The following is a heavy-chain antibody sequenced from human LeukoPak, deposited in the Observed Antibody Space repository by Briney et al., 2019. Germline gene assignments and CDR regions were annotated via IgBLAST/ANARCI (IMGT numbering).Heavy chain of an antibody. V-gene: IGHV1-8*01. CDR3: ARADSSGVLGWFDP. Sequence: ASVKVSCKASGYTFTIYDINWVRQATGQGLEWMGWMNPNSDNTGYAQKHQGRVTMTTDTSTSTAYMELRSLRSDDTAVYYCARADSSGVLGWFDPWGQGTLVTVSS. D-gene: IGHD6-19*01. J-gene: IGHJ5*02. CDR2: MNPNSDNT. CDR1: GYTFTIYD.